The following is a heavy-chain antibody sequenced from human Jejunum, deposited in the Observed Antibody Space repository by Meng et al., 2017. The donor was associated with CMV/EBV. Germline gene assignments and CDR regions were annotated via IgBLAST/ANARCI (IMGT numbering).Heavy chain of an antibody. J-gene: IGHJ4*02. CDR2: IYYSGST. D-gene: IGHD6-19*01. Sequence: QVQLQESGPGLVKPSQTLSLTCSVSVGSVSCGGYYWTWIRQHPGKGLEWFGHIYYSGSTFYNPSLKRRVIISIGTSKNQFSLNLRSVTAADTAVYYCARVSSGWDYFDYWGQGTLVTVSS. CDR3: ARVSSGWDYFDY. V-gene: IGHV4-31*03. CDR1: VGSVSCGGYY.